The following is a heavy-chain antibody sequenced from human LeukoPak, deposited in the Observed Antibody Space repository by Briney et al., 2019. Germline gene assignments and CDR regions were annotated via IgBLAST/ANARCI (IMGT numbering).Heavy chain of an antibody. V-gene: IGHV3-21*01. D-gene: IGHD4-17*01. J-gene: IGHJ4*02. CDR1: GSTFSSYS. CDR2: ISSSSSYI. CDR3: ARGGYGDHHFDY. Sequence: GGSLRLSCAASGSTFSSYSMNWVRQAPGKGLEWVSSISSSSSYIYYADSVKGRFTISRDNAKNSLYLQMNSLRAEDTAVYYCARGGYGDHHFDYWGQGTLVTVSS.